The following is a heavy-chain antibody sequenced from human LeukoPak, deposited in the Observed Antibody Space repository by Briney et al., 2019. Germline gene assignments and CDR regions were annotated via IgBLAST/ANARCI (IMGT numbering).Heavy chain of an antibody. D-gene: IGHD6-13*01. CDR2: IYYSGST. CDR3: ARLVARLADNWLDP. Sequence: PSETLSLTCTVSGGSISSSSYYWGWIRQPPGKGLEWIGSIYYSGSTYYNPSLKSRVTISVDTSKNQFSLKLSSVTAADTAVYYCARLVARLADNWLDPWGQGTLVTVSS. CDR1: GGSISSSSYY. V-gene: IGHV4-39*01. J-gene: IGHJ5*02.